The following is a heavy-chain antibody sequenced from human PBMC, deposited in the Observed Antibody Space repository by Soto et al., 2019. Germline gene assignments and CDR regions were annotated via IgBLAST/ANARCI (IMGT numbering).Heavy chain of an antibody. CDR2: ISAYNSNT. CDR1: GYTFTSYG. Sequence: ASVKVSCKASGYTFTSYGISWVRQAPGQGLEWMGWISAYNSNTNYAQKLKGRVTITTDTSTSTAYMELRSLRSDDTAVYFCARASFQWLTPQANWFDPWGQGTLVTVSS. D-gene: IGHD6-19*01. J-gene: IGHJ5*02. CDR3: ARASFQWLTPQANWFDP. V-gene: IGHV1-18*01.